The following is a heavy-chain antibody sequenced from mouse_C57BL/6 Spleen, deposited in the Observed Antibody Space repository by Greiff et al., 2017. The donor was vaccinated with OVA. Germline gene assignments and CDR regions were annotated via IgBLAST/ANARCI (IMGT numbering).Heavy chain of an antibody. V-gene: IGHV5-9*01. CDR1: GFTFSSYT. J-gene: IGHJ2*01. CDR3: ARHLDY. CDR2: ISGGGGNT. Sequence: VQLKESGGGLVKPGGSLKLSCAASGFTFSSYTMSWVRQTPEKRLEWVATISGGGGNTYYPDSVKGRFTISRDNAKNTLYLQMSSLRSEDTALYYCARHLDYWGQGTTLTVSS.